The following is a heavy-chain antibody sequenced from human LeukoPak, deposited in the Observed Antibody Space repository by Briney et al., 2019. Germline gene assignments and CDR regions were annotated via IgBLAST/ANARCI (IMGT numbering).Heavy chain of an antibody. CDR1: GFTFDDYA. CDR2: ISWNSGSI. Sequence: GGSLRLSCAASGFTFDDYAMHWVRQAPGKGLEWVSGISWNSGSIGYADSVKGRFTISRDNAKNSLYLQMNSLRAEDTALYYCAKEGVAATYNYWGQGTLATVSS. D-gene: IGHD2-15*01. V-gene: IGHV3-9*01. J-gene: IGHJ4*02. CDR3: AKEGVAATYNY.